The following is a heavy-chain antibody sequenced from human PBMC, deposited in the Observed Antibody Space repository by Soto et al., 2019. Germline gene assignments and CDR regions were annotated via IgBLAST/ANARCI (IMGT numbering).Heavy chain of an antibody. V-gene: IGHV2-5*02. CDR2: IYWDDVQ. CDR1: GFSLSTSGVG. D-gene: IGHD2-15*01. Sequence: QITLKESGPTLVKPTQTLTLTCTISGFSLSTSGVGVGWIRQPPGKALEWLVLIYWDDVQRYSPSLKTRLTITKDTSRNQVVLTMTNMDPVDTATYYCAHSPCSGGTCYLFDYWGQGTLVTVSS. CDR3: AHSPCSGGTCYLFDY. J-gene: IGHJ4*02.